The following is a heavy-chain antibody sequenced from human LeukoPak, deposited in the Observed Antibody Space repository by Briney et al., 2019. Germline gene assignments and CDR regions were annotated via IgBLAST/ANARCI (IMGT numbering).Heavy chain of an antibody. CDR1: GYTFTGYY. CDR3: ARDYSGSYSSSFDY. V-gene: IGHV1-2*02. J-gene: IGHJ4*02. D-gene: IGHD1-26*01. Sequence: GASVKVSCKASGYTFTGYYMHWVRQAPGQGLEWMGWINPNSGGTNYAQKFQGRVTMTRDMSTSTVYMELSSLRSEDTAVYYCARDYSGSYSSSFDYWGQGTLVTVSS. CDR2: INPNSGGT.